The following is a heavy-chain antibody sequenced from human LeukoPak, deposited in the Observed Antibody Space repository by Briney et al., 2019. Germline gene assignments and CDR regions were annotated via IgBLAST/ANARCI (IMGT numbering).Heavy chain of an antibody. V-gene: IGHV4-34*01. CDR2: INHSGST. J-gene: IGHJ4*02. D-gene: IGHD3-22*01. CDR3: ARGTHNYDSSGSHYFDY. CDR1: GGSFSGYY. Sequence: PSETLSLTCAVYGGSFSGYYWSWIRQPPGKGLEWIGEINHSGSTNYNPSLKSRVTTSVDTSKNQFSLKLSSVTAADTAVYYCARGTHNYDSSGSHYFDYWGQGTLVTVSS.